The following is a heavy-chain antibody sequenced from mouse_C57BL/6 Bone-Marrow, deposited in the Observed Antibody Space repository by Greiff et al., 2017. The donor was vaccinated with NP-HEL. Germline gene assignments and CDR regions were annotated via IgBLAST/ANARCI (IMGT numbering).Heavy chain of an antibody. Sequence: QVQLQQPGAELVKPGASVKLSCKASGYTFTSYWMHWVKQRPGQGLEWIGIIHPNSGSTNYNEKFKSKATLTVDKSSSTAYMELSSLTSEDSAVYYGARSGYGYGWVWGTGTTVTVSS. CDR2: IHPNSGST. J-gene: IGHJ1*03. V-gene: IGHV1-64*01. D-gene: IGHD2-2*01. CDR3: ARSGYGYGWV. CDR1: GYTFTSYW.